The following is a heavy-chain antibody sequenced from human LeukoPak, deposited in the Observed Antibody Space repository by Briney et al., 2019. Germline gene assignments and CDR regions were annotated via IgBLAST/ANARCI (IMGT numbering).Heavy chain of an antibody. D-gene: IGHD6-19*01. V-gene: IGHV3-9*01. CDR3: AKDNNSDWWRLLDS. J-gene: IGHJ4*02. CDR2: INWRSDEI. Sequence: GGSLRLSCSASGFTFDNYAMHWVRQAPMKGLEWVASINWRSDEIGYADSVKGRFTISRDNSKNMLYLQMNSLRPEDTAVYYCAKDNNSDWWRLLDSWGQGALVIVSS. CDR1: GFTFDNYA.